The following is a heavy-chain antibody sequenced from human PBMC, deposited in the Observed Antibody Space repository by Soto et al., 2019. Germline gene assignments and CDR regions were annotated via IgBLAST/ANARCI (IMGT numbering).Heavy chain of an antibody. J-gene: IGHJ4*02. V-gene: IGHV4-39*01. CDR3: ARLRLWGYYFDY. D-gene: IGHD1-26*01. CDR2: IYYSGST. Sequence: SETLSLTCTVSGGSISSSSYYWGWIRQPPGKGLEWIGSIYYSGSTYYNPSLKIRVTISVDTSKNQFSLKLSSVTAADTAVYYCARLRLWGYYFDYWGQGTLVTVSS. CDR1: GGSISSSSYY.